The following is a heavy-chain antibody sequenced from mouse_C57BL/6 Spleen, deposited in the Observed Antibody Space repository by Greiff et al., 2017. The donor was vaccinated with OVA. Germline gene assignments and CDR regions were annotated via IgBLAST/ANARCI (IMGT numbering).Heavy chain of an antibody. J-gene: IGHJ3*01. CDR1: GFTFSDYG. Sequence: EVQGVESGGGLVKPGGSLKLSCAASGFTFSDYGMHWVRQAPETGLEWVAYISSGSSTIYYADKVKGRCTISRNNAKNTLFLQMTSLRSEDTAMYYCARNDYDEGFAYWGQGTLVTVSA. CDR2: ISSGSSTI. V-gene: IGHV5-17*01. CDR3: ARNDYDEGFAY. D-gene: IGHD2-4*01.